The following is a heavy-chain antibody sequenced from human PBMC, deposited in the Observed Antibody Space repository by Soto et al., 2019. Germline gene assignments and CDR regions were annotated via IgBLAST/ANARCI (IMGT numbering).Heavy chain of an antibody. CDR1: GGTFSSYA. CDR2: IIPIFGTA. Sequence: SVKVSCKASGGTFSSYAISWVRQAPGQGLEWMGGIIPIFGTANYAQKFQGRVTITADESTSTAYMELSSLRSEDTAVYYCASQYCSGGSCYPYFDYWGQGTLVTVSS. V-gene: IGHV1-69*13. D-gene: IGHD2-15*01. J-gene: IGHJ4*02. CDR3: ASQYCSGGSCYPYFDY.